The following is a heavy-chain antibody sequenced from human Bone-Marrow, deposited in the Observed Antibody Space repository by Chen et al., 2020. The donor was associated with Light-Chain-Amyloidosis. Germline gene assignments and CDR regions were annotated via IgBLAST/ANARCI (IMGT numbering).Heavy chain of an antibody. V-gene: IGHV3-9*01. CDR2: FDYNSGRK. Sequence: EVQMVESGGGLVQPGRSLRLSCVTSGFTYKKWAIHWVRQAPGKGLEWVSGFDYNSGRKDYADSVRCRFTVSSDSSKNSLFLEMNSLRVEDTALYYCTQDGVPGGADFWGPGTMVTVSS. CDR3: TQDGVPGGADF. J-gene: IGHJ4*02. D-gene: IGHD1-1*01. CDR1: GFTYKKWA.